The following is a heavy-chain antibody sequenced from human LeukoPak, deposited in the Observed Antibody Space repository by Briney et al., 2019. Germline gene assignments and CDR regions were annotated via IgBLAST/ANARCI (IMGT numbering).Heavy chain of an antibody. J-gene: IGHJ6*03. Sequence: PGGSLRLSCAASGFTFSSYGMHWVRQAPGKGLEWVAFIRYDGGNKYYADSVKGRFTISRDNSKNTLYLQMNSLRAEDTAVYYCAKTHYYYYMDAWGKGTTVTISS. CDR2: IRYDGGNK. V-gene: IGHV3-30*02. CDR1: GFTFSSYG. CDR3: AKTHYYYYMDA.